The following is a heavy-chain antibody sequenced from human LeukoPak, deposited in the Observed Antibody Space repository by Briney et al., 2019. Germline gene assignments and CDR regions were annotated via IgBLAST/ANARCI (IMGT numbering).Heavy chain of an antibody. CDR2: IGIDSGNT. Sequence: GGSLRLSCAASGFTFSDYSMNWVRQAPGKGLEWISYIGIDSGNTNYADSVKGRFTISGDKAKNSLYLQMNNLRVEDTAVCYCARDYKYAFDNWGQGTLVTVSS. D-gene: IGHD5-24*01. V-gene: IGHV3-48*01. J-gene: IGHJ4*02. CDR3: ARDYKYAFDN. CDR1: GFTFSDYS.